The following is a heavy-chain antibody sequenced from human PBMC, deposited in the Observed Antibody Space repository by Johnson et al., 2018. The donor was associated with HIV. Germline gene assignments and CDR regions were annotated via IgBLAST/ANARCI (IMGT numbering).Heavy chain of an antibody. CDR3: ARGLIAVAGFDAFDI. D-gene: IGHD6-19*01. CDR1: GFTFSSYD. V-gene: IGHV3-13*01. CDR2: IGPTGDT. Sequence: VTLVESGGGLVQPGGSLRLSCAASGFTFSSYDMHWVRQATGKGLEWVSAIGPTGDTYYPGSVKGRFTISRENAKNSLYLQMNSLRAGDTAVYYCARGLIAVAGFDAFDIWGQGTMVTVSS. J-gene: IGHJ3*02.